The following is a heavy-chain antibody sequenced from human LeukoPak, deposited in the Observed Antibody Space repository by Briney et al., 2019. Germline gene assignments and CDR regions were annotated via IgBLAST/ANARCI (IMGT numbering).Heavy chain of an antibody. CDR2: IYTSGST. Sequence: SETLSLTCTVSGGSISSGSYYWSWIRQPAGKGLEWLGRIYTSGSTNYNPSLKSRVTISVGTSKNQFSLELSSVTAADTAVYYCARGQQLEGYYFDYWGQGTLVTVSS. CDR3: ARGQQLEGYYFDY. V-gene: IGHV4-61*02. J-gene: IGHJ4*02. CDR1: GGSISSGSYY. D-gene: IGHD6-13*01.